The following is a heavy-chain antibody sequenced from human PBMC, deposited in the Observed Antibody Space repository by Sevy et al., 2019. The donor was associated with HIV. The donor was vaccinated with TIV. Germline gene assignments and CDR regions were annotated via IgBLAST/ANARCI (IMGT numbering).Heavy chain of an antibody. CDR1: GDSFSNNNW. Sequence: SETLSLTCAVSGDSFSNNNWWSWVRQAPGKGLEWIGEVSYSGTANYNPSLRSRVTISLDKPKNQISLKLSSVTAADTAVYYCAREGTPTSFDYWAQANLVTVSS. CDR2: VSYSGTA. V-gene: IGHV4-4*02. CDR3: AREGTPTSFDY. J-gene: IGHJ4*02. D-gene: IGHD2-15*01.